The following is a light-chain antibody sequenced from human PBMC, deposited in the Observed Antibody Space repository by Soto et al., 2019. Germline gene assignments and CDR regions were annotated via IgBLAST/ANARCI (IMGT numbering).Light chain of an antibody. CDR1: QSISSW. CDR3: QQYNSYSQT. J-gene: IGKJ1*01. V-gene: IGKV1-5*03. CDR2: KAS. Sequence: DIQMAQSPSVVSAYVGDRVTITCRASQSISSWLAWYQQKPGKAPKLLIYKASSLGSGVPSRFSGSGSGTEFPLTISSLQPDDFATYYCQQYNSYSQTFGQGTKVDIK.